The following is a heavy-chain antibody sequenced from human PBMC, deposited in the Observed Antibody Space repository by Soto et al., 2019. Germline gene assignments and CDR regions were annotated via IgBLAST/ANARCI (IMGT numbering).Heavy chain of an antibody. CDR3: ARASYDSSGYIFDY. V-gene: IGHV4-59*01. Sequence: SETLSLTCPVSGGSISSYYWSWIRQPPGKGLEWLGYIYYSGSTNYNPSLKSRVTISVDTSKNQVSLKLSSVTAADTAVYYCARASYDSSGYIFDYWGQGTLVTVSS. J-gene: IGHJ4*02. CDR2: IYYSGST. D-gene: IGHD3-22*01. CDR1: GGSISSYY.